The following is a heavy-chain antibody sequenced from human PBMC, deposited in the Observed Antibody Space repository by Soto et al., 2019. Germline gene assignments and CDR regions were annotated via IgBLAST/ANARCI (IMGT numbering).Heavy chain of an antibody. CDR1: GFTFSSYS. CDR2: ISSSSSYI. CDR3: AREGGSSSWEDYYYYGMDV. Sequence: GGSLRLSCAASGFTFSSYSMNWVRQAPGKGLEWVSSISSSSSYIYYADSVKGRFTISRDNAKNSLYLQMNSLRAEDTAVYYCAREGGSSSWEDYYYYGMDVWGQGTTVTVSS. V-gene: IGHV3-21*01. D-gene: IGHD6-13*01. J-gene: IGHJ6*02.